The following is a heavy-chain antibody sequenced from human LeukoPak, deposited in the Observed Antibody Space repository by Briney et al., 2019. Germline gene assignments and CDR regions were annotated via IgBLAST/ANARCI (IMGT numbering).Heavy chain of an antibody. D-gene: IGHD1-26*01. V-gene: IGHV4-39*01. Sequence: KPSETLSLTCAVSGGSISSSSYYWGWLRQPPGKGLEWIGSIYYSGITYYNPSLNGRVTISVDTSNNQCSLKLSSVTAADTAVYYCASWGATHHYFDSWGRGTLVTVSS. J-gene: IGHJ4*02. CDR2: IYYSGIT. CDR3: ASWGATHHYFDS. CDR1: GGSISSSSYY.